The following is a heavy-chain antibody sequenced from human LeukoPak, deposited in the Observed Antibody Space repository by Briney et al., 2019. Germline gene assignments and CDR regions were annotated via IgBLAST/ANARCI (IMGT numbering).Heavy chain of an antibody. CDR2: ISGSGGST. J-gene: IGHJ4*02. CDR3: AKRGVVIRVVLVGFHKEAYYFDS. Sequence: GGSLRLSCAVSGITLSNYRMSWVRQAPGKGLEWVAGISGSGGSTNYADSVKGRFSISRDNPKNTLYLQMNSLRAEDTAVYFCAKRGVVIRVVLVGFHKEAYYFDSWGQGALVTVSS. D-gene: IGHD3-10*01. V-gene: IGHV3-23*01. CDR1: GITLSNYR.